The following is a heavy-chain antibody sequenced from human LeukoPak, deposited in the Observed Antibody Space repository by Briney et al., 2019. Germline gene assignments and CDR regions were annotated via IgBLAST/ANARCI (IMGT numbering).Heavy chain of an antibody. J-gene: IGHJ4*02. Sequence: GGSLRLSCAASAFTFSSYWMHWVGQGPGKGLVWVSRINSDGSSTNYADSVKGRFTISRDNAKNTLYLQMNSLRAEDTAVYYCIRGNSFDYWGQGTLVTVSS. D-gene: IGHD2/OR15-2a*01. CDR2: INSDGSST. V-gene: IGHV3-74*01. CDR1: AFTFSSYW. CDR3: IRGNSFDY.